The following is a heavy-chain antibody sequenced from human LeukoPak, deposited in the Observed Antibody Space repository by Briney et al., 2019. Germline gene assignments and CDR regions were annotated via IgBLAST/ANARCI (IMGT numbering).Heavy chain of an antibody. CDR2: IYYSGST. V-gene: IGHV4-31*03. Sequence: PLQTLSLTCTVSGGSISSGGYYWSWIRQHPGKGLEWIGYIYYSGSTYYNPSLKSRVTISVDTSKNQFSLKLSSVTAADTAVYYCARHSPDIVVVPAAISFFDYWGQGTLVTVSS. J-gene: IGHJ4*02. D-gene: IGHD2-2*01. CDR1: GGSISSGGYY. CDR3: ARHSPDIVVVPAAISFFDY.